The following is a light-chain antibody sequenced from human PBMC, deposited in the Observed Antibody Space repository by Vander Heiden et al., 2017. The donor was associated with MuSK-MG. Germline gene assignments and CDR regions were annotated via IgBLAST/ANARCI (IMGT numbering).Light chain of an antibody. Sequence: QSALTQPRSVSGSPGQSVTISCTGTSSDVGGYNYVSWYQQHPGKAPKLMIYDVSKRPSGVPDSFSGSKSGNTASLTISGLQAEDEADYYCCSYAGSYTSDVVFGGGTKLTVL. V-gene: IGLV2-11*01. CDR3: CSYAGSYTSDVV. CDR1: SSDVGGYNY. J-gene: IGLJ2*01. CDR2: DVS.